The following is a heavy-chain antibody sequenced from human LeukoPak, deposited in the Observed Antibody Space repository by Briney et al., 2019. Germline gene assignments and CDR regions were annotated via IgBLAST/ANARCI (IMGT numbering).Heavy chain of an antibody. CDR2: IHYSGST. D-gene: IGHD2-15*01. CDR1: GGAISGYY. CDR3: ARLGYCSGGRCLNDY. Sequence: SETLSLTCTVSGGAISGYYWNWIRQPPGKGLEWIGHIHYSGSTTYNPSLKSRVTISVDTSKNQFSLKLSSVTAADTAVYYCARLGYCSGGRCLNDYWGQGTLVTVSS. J-gene: IGHJ4*02. V-gene: IGHV4-59*08.